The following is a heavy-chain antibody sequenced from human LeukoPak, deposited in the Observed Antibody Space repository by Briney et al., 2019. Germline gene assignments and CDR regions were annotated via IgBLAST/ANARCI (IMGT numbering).Heavy chain of an antibody. CDR3: ARLSAAVHLGAFDL. J-gene: IGHJ3*01. Sequence: SETLSLTCAVSGVSISPHYWAWIRQPPGKGLEWIGYIHTSGSNNQYPSLKSRVTISVDKSKNHFSLRLTSVTAADTAMYYCARLSAAVHLGAFDLWGQGTMVTVSS. V-gene: IGHV4-4*09. CDR2: IHTSGSN. CDR1: GVSISPHY. D-gene: IGHD3-3*01.